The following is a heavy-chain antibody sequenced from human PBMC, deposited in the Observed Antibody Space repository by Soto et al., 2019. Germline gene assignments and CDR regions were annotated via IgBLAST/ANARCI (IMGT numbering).Heavy chain of an antibody. V-gene: IGHV3-74*01. J-gene: IGHJ4*02. CDR3: GRDSHGDY. CDR2: IDHDGPT. Sequence: EVQLVESGGGLVQPGGSLRLSCVGSGFIFSNYWMHWVRQAPGKGLEWVSRIDHDGPTDYAASVRGRFTISRDNAENTLNLQMNCLRPEDTAVYYCGRDSHGDYWGQGTLVTVSS. CDR1: GFIFSNYW.